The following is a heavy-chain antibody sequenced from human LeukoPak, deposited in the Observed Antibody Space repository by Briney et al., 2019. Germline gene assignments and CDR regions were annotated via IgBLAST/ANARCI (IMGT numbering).Heavy chain of an antibody. V-gene: IGHV3-30-3*01. CDR1: GFAFSSYA. CDR3: ARDREGASDY. D-gene: IGHD1-26*01. J-gene: IGHJ4*02. CDR2: ISYDGSNK. Sequence: GGSLRLSCAASGFAFSSYAMHWVRQAPGKGLEWVAVISYDGSNKYYADSVKGRFTISRDNSKNTLYLQMNSLRAEDTAVYYCARDREGASDYWGQGTLVTVSS.